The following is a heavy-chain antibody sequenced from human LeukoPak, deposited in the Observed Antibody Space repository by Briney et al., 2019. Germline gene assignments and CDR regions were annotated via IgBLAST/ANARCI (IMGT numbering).Heavy chain of an antibody. D-gene: IGHD2-2*01. Sequence: ASVKLSCKSSGYSLTSYAMNWVRQAPGQGLEWMGWINTNTGNPMYAQGFAGRFVFSLGTSFSTAYLDISSLKAEDTATYYCARGMKEPAGHYYYYMDVWGKGSTVTVSS. CDR3: ARGMKEPAGHYYYYMDV. CDR1: GYSLTSYA. CDR2: INTNTGNP. V-gene: IGHV7-4-1*02. J-gene: IGHJ6*03.